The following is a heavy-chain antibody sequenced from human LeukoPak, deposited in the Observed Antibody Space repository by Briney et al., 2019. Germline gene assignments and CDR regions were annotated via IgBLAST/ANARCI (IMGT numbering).Heavy chain of an antibody. J-gene: IGHJ6*03. CDR2: FDPEDGET. CDR3: ARDRFSPIKALYYYYYYMDA. CDR1: GYTLTELS. Sequence: ASVKVSCKVSGYTLTELSMHWVRQAPGKGLEWMGGFDPEDGETIYAQKFQGRVTMTEDTSTDTAYMELSSLRSDDTAVYYCARDRFSPIKALYYYYYYMDAWGKGTTVTISS. V-gene: IGHV1-24*01.